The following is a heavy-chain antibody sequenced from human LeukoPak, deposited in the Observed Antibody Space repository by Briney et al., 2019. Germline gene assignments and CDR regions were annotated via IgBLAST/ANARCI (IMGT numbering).Heavy chain of an antibody. CDR2: ISSSGSTI. CDR3: ARWDGSGSYYTFGEYYGMDV. D-gene: IGHD3-10*01. J-gene: IGHJ6*02. Sequence: GGSLDLSCAASGFPFSSYEMNWVRRAPGKGLEWVSYISSSGSTIYYADSVKGRFTISRDNAKNSLYLQMNSLRAEDTAVYYCARWDGSGSYYTFGEYYGMDVWGQGTTVTVSS. V-gene: IGHV3-48*03. CDR1: GFPFSSYE.